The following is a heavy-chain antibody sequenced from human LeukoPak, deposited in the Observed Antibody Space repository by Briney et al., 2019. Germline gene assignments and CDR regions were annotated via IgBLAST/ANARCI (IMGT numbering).Heavy chain of an antibody. CDR1: GGSISSSNW. CDR3: ARDWGVSARPDYMDV. V-gene: IGHV4-4*02. J-gene: IGHJ6*03. Sequence: SVTLSLTCAVSGGSISSSNWWSWVRRPPGKGLEWIGEIYHSGNTNYNPSLKSRLTIPVDKSKNQFSLKLRSVTAADTAVYYCARDWGVSARPDYMDVWGKGTTVTVSS. D-gene: IGHD6-6*01. CDR2: IYHSGNT.